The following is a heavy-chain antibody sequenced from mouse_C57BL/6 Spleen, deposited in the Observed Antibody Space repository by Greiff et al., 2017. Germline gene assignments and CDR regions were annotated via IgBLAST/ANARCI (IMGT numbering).Heavy chain of an antibody. V-gene: IGHV1-9*01. CDR3: ATIWDRDFDY. CDR1: GYTFTDYW. Sequence: QVQLQQSGAELMKPGASVKLSCKATGYTFTDYWIEWVKQRPGHGLEWIGEILPGSGSTNYNETFKGKGTFTADTSSNTAYMQLSSLTTEDSAIYYCATIWDRDFDYWGQGTTLTVSS. CDR2: ILPGSGST. D-gene: IGHD4-1*01. J-gene: IGHJ2*01.